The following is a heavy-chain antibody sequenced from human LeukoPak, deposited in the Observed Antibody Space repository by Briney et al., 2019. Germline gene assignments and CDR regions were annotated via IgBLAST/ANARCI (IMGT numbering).Heavy chain of an antibody. CDR2: INHSGST. V-gene: IGHV4-34*01. Sequence: PSETLSLTCAVYGGSFSGYYWSWIRQPPGKGLEWIGEINHSGSTNYNPSLKSRVTISVDTSKNQFSLKLSSVTAADTAVYYCARVTAAPPDYYYYYMDVWGKGTTVTVSS. CDR3: ARVTAAPPDYYYYYMDV. D-gene: IGHD2-2*01. CDR1: GGSFSGYY. J-gene: IGHJ6*03.